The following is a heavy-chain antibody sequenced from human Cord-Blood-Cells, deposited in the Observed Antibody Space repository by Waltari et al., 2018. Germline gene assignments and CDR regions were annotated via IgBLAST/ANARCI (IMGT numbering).Heavy chain of an antibody. CDR3: ARDEGANYDSSGYFDY. CDR2: INPNSGGT. J-gene: IGHJ4*02. CDR1: GTTFPAYK. V-gene: IGHV1-2*02. Sequence: QVQRVQSGAGVKNPGASVKFPTKVSGTTFPAYKRHWGDKTRGQGLEWMGWINPNSGGTNYAQKFQGRVTMTRDTSISTAYMELSRLRSDDTAVYYCARDEGANYDSSGYFDYWGQGTLVTVSS. D-gene: IGHD3-22*01.